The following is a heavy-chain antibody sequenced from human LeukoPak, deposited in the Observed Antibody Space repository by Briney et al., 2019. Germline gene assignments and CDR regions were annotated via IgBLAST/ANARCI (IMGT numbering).Heavy chain of an antibody. CDR1: GFTFSSYG. V-gene: IGHV3-33*08. J-gene: IGHJ4*02. CDR3: ARGSHYDILTGYSYYFDY. CDR2: IWYDGSNK. Sequence: GGSLRLSCAASGFTFSSYGMHWVRQAPGKGLEWVAVIWYDGSNKYYADSVKGRFTISRDNSKNTLYLQMNSLRAEDTAVYCCARGSHYDILTGYSYYFDYWGQGTLVTVSS. D-gene: IGHD3-9*01.